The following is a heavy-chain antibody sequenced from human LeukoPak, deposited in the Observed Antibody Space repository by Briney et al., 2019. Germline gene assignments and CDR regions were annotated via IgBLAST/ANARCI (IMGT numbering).Heavy chain of an antibody. CDR1: GFTFSSYS. Sequence: PGGSLRLSCAASGFTFSSYSMNWVRQAPGKGLEWVSYISSSGSTIYYADSVKGRFTISRDNAKNSLYLQMNSLRAEDTAVYYCARAGGSYSLVLFDYWGQGTLVTVSS. CDR2: ISSSGSTI. J-gene: IGHJ4*02. V-gene: IGHV3-48*04. CDR3: ARAGGSYSLVLFDY. D-gene: IGHD1-26*01.